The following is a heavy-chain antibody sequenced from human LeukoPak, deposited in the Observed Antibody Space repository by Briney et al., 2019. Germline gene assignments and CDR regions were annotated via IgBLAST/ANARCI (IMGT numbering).Heavy chain of an antibody. CDR2: FDPEDGET. Sequence: ASVKVSCKVSGYTLTKLSMHWVRQAPGKGLEWMGGFDPEDGETIYAQKFQGRVTMTEDTSTDTAYMELSSLRSEDTAVYYCATLIPTYYYDSSGFDYWGQGTLVTVSS. V-gene: IGHV1-24*01. CDR3: ATLIPTYYYDSSGFDY. CDR1: GYTLTKLS. D-gene: IGHD3-22*01. J-gene: IGHJ4*02.